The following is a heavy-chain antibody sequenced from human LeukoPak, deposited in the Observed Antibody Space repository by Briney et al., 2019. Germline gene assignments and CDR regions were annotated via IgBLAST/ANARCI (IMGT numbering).Heavy chain of an antibody. Sequence: GGSLRLSCAASGFTSSSYVMHWGREAPGKGLEWFSAIGTAGDTYYPGSVKGRFTISRENAKNSLYLQMNTLRAGDTDVYYCARRGYGNYVTCYGMDVWGQGTTVTVSS. J-gene: IGHJ6*02. CDR3: ARRGYGNYVTCYGMDV. V-gene: IGHV3-13*04. CDR1: GFTSSSYV. D-gene: IGHD4-17*01. CDR2: IGTAGDT.